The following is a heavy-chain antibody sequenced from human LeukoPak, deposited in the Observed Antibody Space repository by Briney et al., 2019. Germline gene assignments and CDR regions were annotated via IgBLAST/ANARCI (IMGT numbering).Heavy chain of an antibody. CDR2: IYYSGST. CDR3: ARAGREMATKHWFDP. V-gene: IGHV4-30-4*01. Sequence: PSETLSLTCTVSGGSISSGDYYWSWIRQPPGKGPEWIGYIYYSGSTYYNPSLKSRVTISVDTSKNQFSLKLSSVTAADTAVYYCARAGREMATKHWFDPWGQGTLVTVSS. J-gene: IGHJ5*02. D-gene: IGHD5-24*01. CDR1: GGSISSGDYY.